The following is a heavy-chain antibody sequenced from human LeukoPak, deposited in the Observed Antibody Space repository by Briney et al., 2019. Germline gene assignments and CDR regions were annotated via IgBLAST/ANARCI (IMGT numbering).Heavy chain of an antibody. J-gene: IGHJ4*02. Sequence: PSETLSLTCAVYGGSFSDQYYTWIRQPPGKGLEWIGEINHSGSTNYNPSLKSRVTISVDTSKHQFSLKLSSVTAADTAVYYCARHPSGGNPLEWWGQGTLVTVSS. V-gene: IGHV4-34*01. CDR2: INHSGST. CDR1: GGSFSDQY. D-gene: IGHD4-23*01. CDR3: ARHPSGGNPLEW.